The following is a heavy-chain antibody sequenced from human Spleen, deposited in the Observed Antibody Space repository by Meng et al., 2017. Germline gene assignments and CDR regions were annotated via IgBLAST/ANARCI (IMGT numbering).Heavy chain of an antibody. Sequence: GGSLRLSCAASGFTYSSYAMSWVRQAPGKGLEWVSSISSSSSYIYYADSVKGRFTISRDNAKNSLYLQMNSLRAEDTAVYYCARATVTIPDYWGQGTLVTVSS. CDR1: GFTYSSYA. D-gene: IGHD4-17*01. V-gene: IGHV3-21*01. CDR3: ARATVTIPDY. CDR2: ISSSSSYI. J-gene: IGHJ4*02.